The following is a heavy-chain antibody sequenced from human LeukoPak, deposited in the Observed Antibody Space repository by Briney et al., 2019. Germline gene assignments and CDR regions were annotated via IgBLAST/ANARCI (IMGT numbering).Heavy chain of an antibody. D-gene: IGHD3-10*01. CDR2: ISGSGGST. J-gene: IGHJ4*02. V-gene: IGHV3-23*01. CDR1: GFTFSSYA. CDR3: AKDTDKHYYGSGSHFDY. Sequence: PGGSLRLSCAASGFTFSSYAMSWVRQAPGKGLEWVSAISGSGGSTYYADSVKGRFTISRDNSKNTLYLQMNSLRAEDTAVYYCAKDTDKHYYGSGSHFDYWGQGTLVTVSS.